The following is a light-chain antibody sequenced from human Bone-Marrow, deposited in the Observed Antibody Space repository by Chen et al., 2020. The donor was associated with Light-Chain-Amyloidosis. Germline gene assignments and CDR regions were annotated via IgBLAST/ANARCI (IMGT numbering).Light chain of an antibody. CDR2: EVT. J-gene: IGLJ1*01. CDR3: SSDTISTTLI. V-gene: IGLV2-14*01. Sequence: QSALTQHASVSGSPGQSITISCTGTSSDVGGDNHVSWYQQHPDKAPKLMIYEVTNRPSWVPDRFSGSKSDNTASLTISWLQTEDEADYFCSSDTISTTLIFGSGTRVTVL. CDR1: SSDVGGDNH.